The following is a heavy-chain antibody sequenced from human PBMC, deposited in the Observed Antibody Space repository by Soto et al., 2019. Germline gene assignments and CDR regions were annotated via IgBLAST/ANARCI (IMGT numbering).Heavy chain of an antibody. J-gene: IGHJ6*02. D-gene: IGHD5-18*01. CDR3: ARDYSTDYYYYGMDV. V-gene: IGHV3-48*02. CDR2: ISSSSSTI. Sequence: GGSLRLFCAASGFIFSSYSMNWVRQAPGKGLEWVSYISSSSSTIYYADSVKGRFTISRDNAKNSLYLQMNSLKDGDTAVYYCARDYSTDYYYYGMDVWGQGTTVTVSS. CDR1: GFIFSSYS.